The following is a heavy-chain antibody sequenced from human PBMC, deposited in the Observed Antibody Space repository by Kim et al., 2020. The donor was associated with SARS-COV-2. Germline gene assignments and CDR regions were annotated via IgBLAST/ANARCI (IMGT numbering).Heavy chain of an antibody. J-gene: IGHJ4*02. Sequence: LKSRVTISVDTSKNQFSLKLSSVTAADTAVYYCARGSGCSGGSCYFPPDYWGQGTLVTVSS. D-gene: IGHD2-15*01. CDR3: ARGSGCSGGSCYFPPDY. V-gene: IGHV4-34*01.